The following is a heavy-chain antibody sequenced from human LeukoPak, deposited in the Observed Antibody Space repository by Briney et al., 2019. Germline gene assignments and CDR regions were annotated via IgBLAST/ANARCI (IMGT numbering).Heavy chain of an antibody. V-gene: IGHV3-48*04. CDR2: ISHDSEII. J-gene: IGHJ4*02. D-gene: IGHD5-24*01. Sequence: GGSLRLSCAASGFTFRIYGMNWVRQAPGKGPEWVSYISHDSEIIYYADSVKGRFTMSRDNAKSSLYLQVSSLRADDTAVYYCARATRNGYDYWGQGTLVTVSS. CDR1: GFTFRIYG. CDR3: ARATRNGYDY.